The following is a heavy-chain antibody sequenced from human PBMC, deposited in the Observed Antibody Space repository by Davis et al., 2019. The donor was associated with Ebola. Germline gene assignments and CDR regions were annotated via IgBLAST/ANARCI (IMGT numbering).Heavy chain of an antibody. CDR1: YFTFNSY. CDR3: AGRKGNYAMDV. Sequence: SCASSYFTFNSYILRVRQSPGQGLEWMGGVNPNSGSTNYGQKFQGRVTMTRDTSIRTAYMELSRLRSDDTAVNYCAGRKGNYAMDVWRQGTTVTVSS. CDR2: VNPNSGST. V-gene: IGHV1-2*02. D-gene: IGHD3-10*01. J-gene: IGHJ6*02.